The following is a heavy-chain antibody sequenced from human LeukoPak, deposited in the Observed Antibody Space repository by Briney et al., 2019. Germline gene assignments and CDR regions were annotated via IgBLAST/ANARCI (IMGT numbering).Heavy chain of an antibody. D-gene: IGHD2-8*01. Sequence: SETLSLTCTVSGYSISSGYYWGWIRQPPGKGLEWIGSIYHSGSTYYNPSLKSRVTISVDTSKNQFSLKLSSVTAADTAVYYCARVGCTNGVCYMDVWGKGTTVTVSS. V-gene: IGHV4-38-2*02. CDR2: IYHSGST. CDR1: GYSISSGYY. CDR3: ARVGCTNGVCYMDV. J-gene: IGHJ6*04.